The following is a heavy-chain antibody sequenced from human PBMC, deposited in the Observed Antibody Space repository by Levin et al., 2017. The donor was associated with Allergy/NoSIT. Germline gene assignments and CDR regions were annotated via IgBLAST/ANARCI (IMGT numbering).Heavy chain of an antibody. J-gene: IGHJ4*02. CDR2: ISGSGGST. CDR3: AISQTQLHPLFDY. D-gene: IGHD2-2*01. CDR1: GFTFSSYA. V-gene: IGHV3-23*01. Sequence: GESLKISCAASGFTFSSYAMSWVRQAPGKGLEWVSAISGSGGSTYYADSVKGRFTISRDNSKNTLYLQMNSLRAEDTAVYYCAISQTQLHPLFDYWGQGTLVTVSS.